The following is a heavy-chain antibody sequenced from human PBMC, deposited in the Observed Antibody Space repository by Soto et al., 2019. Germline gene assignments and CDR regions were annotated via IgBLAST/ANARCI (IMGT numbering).Heavy chain of an antibody. D-gene: IGHD2-2*02. CDR1: GFTVSTQA. CDR2: IWYDGSGQ. J-gene: IGHJ4*02. V-gene: IGHV3-33*06. CDR3: VKVPRFDTRYFEH. Sequence: QVQLVESGGGVVQPGTSLRLSCAASGFTVSTQAMHWVRQAPGEGLEWVAAIWYDGSGQWYADSVKGRFTISRDNSKNTLYLQMDSLRAEDTAVYYCVKVPRFDTRYFEHWGQGTLATVSS.